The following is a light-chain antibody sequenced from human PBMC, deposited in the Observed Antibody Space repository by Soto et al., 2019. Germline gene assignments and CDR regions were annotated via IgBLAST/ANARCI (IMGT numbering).Light chain of an antibody. CDR1: SSDVGAYNY. CDR2: DVS. V-gene: IGLV2-14*01. J-gene: IGLJ1*01. Sequence: QSALTQPASVSGSPGQSVTISCTGTSSDVGAYNYVSWYQQHPAKVPKLMIYDVSNRPSGVSDRFSGSKSGSTASLTISGLQAEDEDDYYCYSYTSSSTYVFGTGTKVTVL. CDR3: YSYTSSSTYV.